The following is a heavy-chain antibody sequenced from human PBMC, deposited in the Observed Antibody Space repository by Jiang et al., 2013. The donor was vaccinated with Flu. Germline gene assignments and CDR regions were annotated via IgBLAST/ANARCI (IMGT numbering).Heavy chain of an antibody. V-gene: IGHV3-30-3*01. CDR2: ISYDGSNK. CDR1: GFTFSSYA. J-gene: IGHJ6*03. Sequence: VQLVESGGGVVQPGRSLRLSCAASGFTFSSYAMHWVRQAPGKGLEWVAVISYDGSNKYYADSVKGRFTISRDNSKNTLYLQMNSLRAEDTAVYYCARGADYGDPYYYYYYMDVWGKGTTVTVSS. D-gene: IGHD4-17*01. CDR3: ARGADYGDPYYYYYYMDV.